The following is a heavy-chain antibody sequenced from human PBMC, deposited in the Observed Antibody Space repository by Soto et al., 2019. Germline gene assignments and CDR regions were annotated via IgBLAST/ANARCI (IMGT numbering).Heavy chain of an antibody. V-gene: IGHV1-69*01. Sequence: TVKVSCKASGGTFSSCAISWVRQAPGQGLEWMGGIIPIFGTANYAQKFQGRVTITADESTSTAYMELSSLRSEDTAVYYCARDDLEYSRPPEGMDVWGQGTTVTVSS. CDR3: ARDDLEYSRPPEGMDV. CDR2: IIPIFGTA. CDR1: GGTFSSCA. D-gene: IGHD6-6*01. J-gene: IGHJ6*02.